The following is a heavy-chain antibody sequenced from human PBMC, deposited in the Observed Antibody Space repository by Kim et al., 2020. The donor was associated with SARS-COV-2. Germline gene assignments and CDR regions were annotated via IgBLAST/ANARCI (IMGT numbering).Heavy chain of an antibody. CDR1: GFTVSSNY. CDR2: IYSGGST. CDR3: ARDVGTMIVYSD. V-gene: IGHV3-66*01. D-gene: IGHD3-22*01. Sequence: GGSLRLSCAASGFTVSSNYMSWVRQAPGKGLEWVSVIYSGGSTYYADSVKGRFTISRDNSKNTLYLQMNSLRAEDTAVYYCARDVGTMIVYSDWGQGTLVTVSS. J-gene: IGHJ4*02.